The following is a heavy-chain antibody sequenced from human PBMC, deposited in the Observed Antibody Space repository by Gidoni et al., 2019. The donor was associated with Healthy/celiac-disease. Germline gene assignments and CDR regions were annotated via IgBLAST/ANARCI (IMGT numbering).Heavy chain of an antibody. V-gene: IGHV3-23*01. Sequence: EVQLLESGGGLVQPGGSLRLSCAASGFTFSSYAMSWVRKAPGKGLECVSAITGSGVSTYYADSVNGRFTISRDNSKNTLYLQMNSLRAEDTAVYYCAKDVYYDNSGSDDYWGQGTLVTVSS. CDR2: ITGSGVST. CDR1: GFTFSSYA. CDR3: AKDVYYDNSGSDDY. D-gene: IGHD3-22*01. J-gene: IGHJ4*02.